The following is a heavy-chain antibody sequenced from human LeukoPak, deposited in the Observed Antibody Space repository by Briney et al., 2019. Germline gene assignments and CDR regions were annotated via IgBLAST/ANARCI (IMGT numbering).Heavy chain of an antibody. CDR2: IIPIFGTA. D-gene: IGHD2-2*01. CDR1: GCTFSSYA. Sequence: SVKVSCKASGCTFSSYAISWVRQAPGQGLEWMGGIIPIFGTANYAQKFQGRVTITADESTSTAYMELSSLRSEDTAVYYCARDRGYCSSTSCYGPEYYYMDVWGKGTTVTVSS. V-gene: IGHV1-69*01. CDR3: ARDRGYCSSTSCYGPEYYYMDV. J-gene: IGHJ6*03.